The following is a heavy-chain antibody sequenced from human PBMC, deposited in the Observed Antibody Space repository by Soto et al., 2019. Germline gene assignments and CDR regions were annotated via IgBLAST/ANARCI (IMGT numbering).Heavy chain of an antibody. CDR3: ARDLTGGPTYYDFWSGYSPVEY. V-gene: IGHV1-46*03. D-gene: IGHD3-3*01. CDR1: GYNFTSYY. J-gene: IGHJ4*02. Sequence: ASVKVSCKASGYNFTSYYMHWVRQAPGQGLEWMGIIDPSGGSTSYAQKFQGRVSMTRDTSTSTVYMDLSSLRSEDTAVYYCARDLTGGPTYYDFWSGYSPVEYWGLGTRVTVSS. CDR2: IDPSGGST.